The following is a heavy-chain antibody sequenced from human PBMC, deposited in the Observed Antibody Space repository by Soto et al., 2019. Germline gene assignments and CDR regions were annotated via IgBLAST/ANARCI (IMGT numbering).Heavy chain of an antibody. CDR2: ISSASSSI. CDR1: GFTCNSYT. J-gene: IGHJ3*01. V-gene: IGHV3-21*01. Sequence: EVQLVESGGGLVKPGGSLRLSCATSGFTCNSYTMNWVRQAPGKGLEWVVFISSASSSIDFADSVKGRLTISRDNVNNSVFQQMNSLRAEDTGIYYCARYDAFKAFDLWGQGTMVTVSS. D-gene: IGHD1-1*01. CDR3: ARYDAFKAFDL.